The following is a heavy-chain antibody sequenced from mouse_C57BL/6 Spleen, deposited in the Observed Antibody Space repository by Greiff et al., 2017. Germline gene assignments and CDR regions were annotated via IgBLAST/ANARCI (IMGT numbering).Heavy chain of an antibody. V-gene: IGHV1-64*01. CDR1: GYTFTSYW. D-gene: IGHD4-1*01. J-gene: IGHJ2*01. CDR2: IHPNSGST. CDR3: ARSLGREYYFDY. Sequence: VQLQQPGAELVKPGASVKLSCKASGYTFTSYWMHWVKQRPGQGLEWIGMIHPNSGSTNYNEKFKSKATLTVDKSSSTAYMQLSSLTSEDSAVYYCARSLGREYYFDYWGQGTTLTVSS.